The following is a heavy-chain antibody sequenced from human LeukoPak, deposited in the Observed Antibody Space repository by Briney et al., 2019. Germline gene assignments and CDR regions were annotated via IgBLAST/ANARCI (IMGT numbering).Heavy chain of an antibody. D-gene: IGHD6-13*01. CDR1: GFTFSSYS. Sequence: GGSLRLSCAASGFTFSSYSMNWVRQAPGKGLEWVSFIRSSSSYIYYADSVKGRFTISRDNAKNSLYLQMNSLRAEDTAVYYCARGTGAYLATAGRAAFDIWGQGTVVTVSS. V-gene: IGHV3-21*01. CDR2: IRSSSSYI. J-gene: IGHJ3*02. CDR3: ARGTGAYLATAGRAAFDI.